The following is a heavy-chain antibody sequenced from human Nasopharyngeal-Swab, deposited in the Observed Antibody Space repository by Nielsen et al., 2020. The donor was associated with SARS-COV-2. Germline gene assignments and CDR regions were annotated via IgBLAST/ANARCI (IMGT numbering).Heavy chain of an antibody. CDR2: INHSGST. D-gene: IGHD3-3*01. V-gene: IGHV4-34*01. CDR3: ARAIFGVVIIFNYYYMDV. Sequence: VRQMPGTGLEWIGEINHSGSTNYNPSLKSRVTISVDTSKNQFSLKLSSVTAADTAVYYCARAIFGVVIIFNYYYMDVWGKGTTVTVSS. J-gene: IGHJ6*03.